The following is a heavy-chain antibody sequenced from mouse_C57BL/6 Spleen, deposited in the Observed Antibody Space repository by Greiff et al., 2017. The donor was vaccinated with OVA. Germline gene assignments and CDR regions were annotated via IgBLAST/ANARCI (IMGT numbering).Heavy chain of an antibody. CDR3: TSLPAWFAY. J-gene: IGHJ3*01. CDR1: GFTFSDAW. Sequence: EVKLEESGGGLVQPGGSMKLSCAASGFTFSDAWMDWVRQSPEKGLEWVAAIRNKANNHATYYAESVKGRFTISRDDSKSSVYLQMNSLGAEDTCIYYCTSLPAWFAYWGQGTLVTVSA. V-gene: IGHV6-6*01. CDR2: IRNKANNHAT.